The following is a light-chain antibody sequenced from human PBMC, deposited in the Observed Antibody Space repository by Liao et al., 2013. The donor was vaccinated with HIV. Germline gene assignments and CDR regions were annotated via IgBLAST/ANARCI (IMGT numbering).Light chain of an antibody. J-gene: IGLJ2*01. CDR1: KLGKKD. CDR2: HDS. Sequence: SYELTQPPSVSVSPGQTASITCSGDKLGKKDASWYQQKPGQSPVLVIHHDSKRPSGIPERFSGSNSGNTATLTISGTQAMDEADYYCQAWDSSTVVFGGGTKLTVL. V-gene: IGLV3-1*01. CDR3: QAWDSSTVV.